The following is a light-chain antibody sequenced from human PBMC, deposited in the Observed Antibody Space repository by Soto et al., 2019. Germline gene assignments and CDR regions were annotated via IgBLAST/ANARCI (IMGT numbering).Light chain of an antibody. J-gene: IGLJ1*01. V-gene: IGLV2-23*01. Sequence: QSALTQPASVSGSPGQSITISCTGTSSDVGSYNLVSWYQHHPGKAPILMIYEGSKRPSGVSNPFSGSKSGTTASLTISGLQAEDEADYYCCSYADSSTYVFGTGTKLTVL. CDR3: CSYADSSTYV. CDR1: SSDVGSYNL. CDR2: EGS.